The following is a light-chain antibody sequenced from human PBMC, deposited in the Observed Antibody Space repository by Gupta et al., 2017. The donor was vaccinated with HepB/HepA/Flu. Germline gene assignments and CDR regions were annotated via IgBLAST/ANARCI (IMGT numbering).Light chain of an antibody. Sequence: QSALTQPPSASGSPGQPVTISCPGTSSDVGSYIYVSWYQQHPGKAPKLMIYEVSKRPSGVPDRFSGSKSGNTASLTVSGLQAEDEADYYCNSYAGSNNWVFGGGTKLTVL. CDR2: EVS. V-gene: IGLV2-8*01. CDR1: SSDVGSYIY. J-gene: IGLJ3*02. CDR3: NSYAGSNNWV.